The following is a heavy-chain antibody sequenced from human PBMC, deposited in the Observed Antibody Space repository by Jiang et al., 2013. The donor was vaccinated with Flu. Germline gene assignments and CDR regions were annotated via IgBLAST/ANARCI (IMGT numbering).Heavy chain of an antibody. D-gene: IGHD3-16*01. V-gene: IGHV4-34*01. Sequence: LLKPSETLSLTCAVYGGSFSGYYWSWIRQPPGKGLEWIGEINHSGSTNYNPSLKSRVTISVDTSKNQFSLKLSSVTAADTAVYYCARGFRGSNHFIWGQGTMVTVSS. CDR1: GGSFSGYY. CDR3: ARGFRGSNHFI. CDR2: INHSGST. J-gene: IGHJ3*02.